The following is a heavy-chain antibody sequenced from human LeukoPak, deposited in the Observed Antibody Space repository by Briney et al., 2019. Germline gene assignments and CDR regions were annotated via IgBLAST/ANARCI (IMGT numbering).Heavy chain of an antibody. V-gene: IGHV3-48*04. Sequence: GGALRLSCSAHGFPFSSYSMNWVRQAPGKGLEWVSYISSSSSTIYYADSVKGRFTISRDNAKNSLYLQMNSLRAEDTAVYYCAGVDGDSDYWGQGNLVTVSS. J-gene: IGHJ4*02. D-gene: IGHD4-17*01. CDR2: ISSSSSTI. CDR1: GFPFSSYS. CDR3: AGVDGDSDY.